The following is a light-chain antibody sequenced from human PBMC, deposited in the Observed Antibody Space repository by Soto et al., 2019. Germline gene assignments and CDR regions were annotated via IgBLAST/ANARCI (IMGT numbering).Light chain of an antibody. V-gene: IGKV1-27*01. CDR1: QGIGNY. CDR3: QKANGVLWA. Sequence: DIQMTQTPPSLSASIGDRVTITCRASQGIGNYLAWYQQKPGKVPKLLIYAASSLQSGVPSRFSGSGSGTDFTLTIRGLQPEDVATYYCQKANGVLWAFGQGTKVDI. J-gene: IGKJ1*01. CDR2: AAS.